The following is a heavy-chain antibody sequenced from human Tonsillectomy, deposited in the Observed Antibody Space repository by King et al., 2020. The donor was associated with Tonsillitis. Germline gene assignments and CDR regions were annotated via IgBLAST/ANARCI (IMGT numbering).Heavy chain of an antibody. CDR1: GFTFTDYY. CDR2: ISGSGDHT. V-gene: IGHV3-11*06. CDR3: ARAGVLADH. Sequence: VQLVESGGGLVKPGGSLRLSCAASGFTFTDYYIDWIRQAPGKGLEWVAYISGSGDHTNYGDSARGRFTISRDNGRNSVFLQMNSLRAEDTAVYYCARAGVLADHWGQGTLVTVSS. J-gene: IGHJ5*02. D-gene: IGHD2-15*01.